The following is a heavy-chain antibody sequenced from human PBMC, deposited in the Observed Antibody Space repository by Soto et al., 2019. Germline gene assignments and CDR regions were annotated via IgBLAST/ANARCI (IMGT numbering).Heavy chain of an antibody. Sequence: GESLKISCKGSGYSFTSYWIGWVRQMPGKGLEWMGIIYPGDSDTRYSPSFQGQVTISADKSISTAYLQWSSLKASDTAMYYGARLPYGSGGYYHYGMDVWGQGTTVTVS. D-gene: IGHD3-10*01. V-gene: IGHV5-51*01. CDR1: GYSFTSYW. CDR3: ARLPYGSGGYYHYGMDV. J-gene: IGHJ6*01. CDR2: IYPGDSDT.